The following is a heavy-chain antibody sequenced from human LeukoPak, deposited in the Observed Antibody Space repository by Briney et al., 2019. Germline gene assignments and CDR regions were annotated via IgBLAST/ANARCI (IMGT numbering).Heavy chain of an antibody. CDR2: INHSGST. V-gene: IGHV4-34*01. D-gene: IGHD6-13*01. CDR1: GGSFSGYY. Sequence: SETLSLTCAVYGGSFSGYYWSWIRQPPGKGLEWIGEINHSGSTNYNPSLKSRVTISVDTSKNQFSLKLSSVTAADTAVYYCARGYSSSWYIHAFDIWGQGTMVTVSS. J-gene: IGHJ3*02. CDR3: ARGYSSSWYIHAFDI.